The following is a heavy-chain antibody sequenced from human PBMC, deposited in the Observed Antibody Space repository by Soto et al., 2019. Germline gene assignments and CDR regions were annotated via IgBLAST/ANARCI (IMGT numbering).Heavy chain of an antibody. CDR3: ARDLWGYCGTDCYPLDV. Sequence: GGSLRLSCAASGFTFSSYAMHWVRQAPGKGLEYVSAISSNGGSTYYANSVKGRFTISRDNSKNTLYLQMGSLRAEDMAVYYCARDLWGYCGTDCYPLDVWGQGTTVTVSS. D-gene: IGHD2-21*02. CDR1: GFTFSSYA. V-gene: IGHV3-64*01. J-gene: IGHJ6*02. CDR2: ISSNGGST.